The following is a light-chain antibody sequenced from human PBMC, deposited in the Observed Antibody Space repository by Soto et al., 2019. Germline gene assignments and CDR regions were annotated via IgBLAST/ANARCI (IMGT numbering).Light chain of an antibody. CDR3: QQSYTTPLT. CDR2: AAS. V-gene: IGKV1-39*01. CDR1: QSFSGM. Sequence: DIQMTQSPSTLSASVGDRVTISCRASQSFSGMLAWYQQKPGKAPVILIYAASTLQSGVPSRFTGSRSETNFTLIISSLQPEDFATYYCQQSYTTPLTFGGGTKVDIK. J-gene: IGKJ4*01.